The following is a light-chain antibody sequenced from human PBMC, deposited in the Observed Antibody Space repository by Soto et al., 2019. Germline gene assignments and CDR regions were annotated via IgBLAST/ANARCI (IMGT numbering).Light chain of an antibody. CDR3: SSYTSSSTLV. CDR2: DVS. J-gene: IGLJ1*01. CDR1: SSDVGGYNY. V-gene: IGLV2-14*01. Sequence: QSVLTQPASVFGSPVQSITISCTGTSSDVGGYNYVSWYQQHPGKAPKLMIYDVSNRPSGVSNRFSGSKSGNTASLTISGLQAEDEDDYYCSSYTSSSTLVFGTGAKVTVL.